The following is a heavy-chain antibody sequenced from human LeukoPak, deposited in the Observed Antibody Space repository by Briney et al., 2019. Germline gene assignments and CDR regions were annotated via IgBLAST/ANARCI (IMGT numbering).Heavy chain of an antibody. J-gene: IGHJ4*02. CDR2: ISAYNGNT. D-gene: IGHD3-10*01. V-gene: IGHV1-18*04. CDR3: ARVGYYGSGSYYRGY. Sequence: ASVKVSCKASGYTFTSYGISWVRQAPGQGLEWMGWISAYNGNTNYARKLQGRVTMTTDTSTSTAYMELRSLRSDDTAVYYCARVGYYGSGSYYRGYWGQGTLVTVSS. CDR1: GYTFTSYG.